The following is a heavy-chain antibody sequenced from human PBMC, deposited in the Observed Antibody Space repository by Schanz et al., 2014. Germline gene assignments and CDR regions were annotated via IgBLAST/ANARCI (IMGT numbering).Heavy chain of an antibody. CDR1: GGSINSNSYY. CDR2: VFYTGTT. Sequence: QLQLQESGPGLVKPSETLSLICSVSGGSINSNSYYWGWIRQPPGKGLEWIGNVFYTGTTYTNPSLRSRLALSVNSSKIQFPRKRAPGTAADTAVYFCARHGPLAGIPLDYWGRGTLVTVSS. D-gene: IGHD6-19*01. V-gene: IGHV4-39*01. CDR3: ARHGPLAGIPLDY. J-gene: IGHJ4*02.